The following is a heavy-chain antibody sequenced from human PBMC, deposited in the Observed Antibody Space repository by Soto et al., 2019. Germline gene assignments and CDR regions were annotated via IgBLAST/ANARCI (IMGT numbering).Heavy chain of an antibody. D-gene: IGHD6-13*01. J-gene: IGHJ3*02. CDR2: ISSSSSYM. Sequence: GGSLRLSCAASGFTFSSYSMNWVRQAPGKGLEWVSSISSSSSYMYYADSVKGRFTISRDNAKNSLYLQMNSLRAEDTAVYYCARESRLWAAAGNDAFDIWGQGTMVTVSS. CDR3: ARESRLWAAAGNDAFDI. CDR1: GFTFSSYS. V-gene: IGHV3-21*01.